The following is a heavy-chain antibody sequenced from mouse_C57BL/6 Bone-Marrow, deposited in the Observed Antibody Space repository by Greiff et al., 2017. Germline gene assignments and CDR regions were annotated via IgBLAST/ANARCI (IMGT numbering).Heavy chain of an antibody. CDR3: TPAYYSKSSMDD. Sequence: VQLQQSGAELVRPGASVKLSCTASGFNIKDDYMHWVKQRPEQGLEWIGWIDPENGDTEYASKFQGKATLTADKSSNTAYLQLSSLTSEDTAVYYCTPAYYSKSSMDDWGQGTSVTVSA. V-gene: IGHV14-4*01. D-gene: IGHD2-5*01. CDR2: IDPENGDT. CDR1: GFNIKDDY. J-gene: IGHJ4*01.